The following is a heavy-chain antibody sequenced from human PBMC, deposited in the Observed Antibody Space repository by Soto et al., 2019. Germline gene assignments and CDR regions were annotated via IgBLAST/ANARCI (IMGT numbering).Heavy chain of an antibody. Sequence: GGSLRLSCAASGFTFSNAWMNWVRQAPGKGLEWVGRIKSKTDGGTTDYAAPVKGRFTISRDDSKNTLYLQMNSLKTEDTAVYYCTTCPAWSSWTTPYYYYGMDVWGQGTTVTVSS. D-gene: IGHD6-13*01. CDR3: TTCPAWSSWTTPYYYYGMDV. V-gene: IGHV3-15*07. CDR1: GFTFSNAW. J-gene: IGHJ6*02. CDR2: IKSKTDGGTT.